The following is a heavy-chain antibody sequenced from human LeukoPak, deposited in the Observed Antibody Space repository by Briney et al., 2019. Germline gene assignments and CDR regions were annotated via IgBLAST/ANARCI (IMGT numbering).Heavy chain of an antibody. Sequence: PGGSLRLSCAASGFTFSSYAMSWVRQAPGQGPEWVALIRYDGSNKYYADSVKGRFTISRDNSKNTLYLQMNSLRVEDTAMYYCAKAGTQQWLLFVGVYWGQGALVTVSS. CDR3: AKAGTQQWLLFVGVY. CDR1: GFTFSSYA. D-gene: IGHD6-19*01. J-gene: IGHJ4*02. CDR2: IRYDGSNK. V-gene: IGHV3-30*02.